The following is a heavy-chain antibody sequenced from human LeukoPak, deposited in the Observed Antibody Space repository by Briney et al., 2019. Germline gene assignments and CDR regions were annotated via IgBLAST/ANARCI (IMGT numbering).Heavy chain of an antibody. D-gene: IGHD6-13*01. V-gene: IGHV3-7*03. J-gene: IGHJ5*02. Sequence: PGGSLRLSCAASGFTFSSYWMSWVRQAPGKGLEWVANIKQDGSEKYYVDSVKGRFTISRDNSKNTLFLQINSLRAEDTAVYYCAKDRASGYGSNWYPRFDPWGQGTLVTVSS. CDR3: AKDRASGYGSNWYPRFDP. CDR2: IKQDGSEK. CDR1: GFTFSSYW.